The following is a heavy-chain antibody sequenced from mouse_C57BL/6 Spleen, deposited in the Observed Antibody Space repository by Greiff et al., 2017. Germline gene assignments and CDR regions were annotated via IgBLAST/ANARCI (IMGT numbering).Heavy chain of an antibody. CDR1: GFTFSSYA. CDR2: ISDGGSYT. V-gene: IGHV5-4*01. J-gene: IGHJ2*01. D-gene: IGHD2-12*01. Sequence: EVQVVESGGGLVKPGGSLKLSCAASGFTFSSYAMSWVRQTPEKRLEWVATISDGGSYTYYPDNVKGRFTISRDNAKNNLYLQMSHLKSEDTAMYYCARDMDSFNYFDYWGQGTTLTVSS. CDR3: ARDMDSFNYFDY.